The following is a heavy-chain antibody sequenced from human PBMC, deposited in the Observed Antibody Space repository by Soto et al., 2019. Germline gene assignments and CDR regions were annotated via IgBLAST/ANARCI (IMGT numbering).Heavy chain of an antibody. Sequence: GXSVKVSFKASGYTFTGYYMHWVRQAPGQGLEWMGWINPNSGGTNYAQKFQGRVTMTRDTSISTAYMELSRLRSDDTAVYYCARDLRAVAGTGSGMDVWGQGTTVTVSS. CDR1: GYTFTGYY. CDR2: INPNSGGT. J-gene: IGHJ6*02. D-gene: IGHD6-19*01. V-gene: IGHV1-2*02. CDR3: ARDLRAVAGTGSGMDV.